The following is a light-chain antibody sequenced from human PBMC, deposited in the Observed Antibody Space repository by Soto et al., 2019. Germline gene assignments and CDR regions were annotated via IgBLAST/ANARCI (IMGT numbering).Light chain of an antibody. CDR3: QQYGSSSIT. Sequence: ESVLTQSPGTLSLSPGERATLSCRASQSVASXYVALYEQHPGQAPRLLFYDASTRATGIPDRFSGSGSGTDFTLTISXLEPEDFAVYYCQQYGSSSITFGQGTRLENK. CDR2: DAS. V-gene: IGKV3-20*01. J-gene: IGKJ5*01. CDR1: QSVASXY.